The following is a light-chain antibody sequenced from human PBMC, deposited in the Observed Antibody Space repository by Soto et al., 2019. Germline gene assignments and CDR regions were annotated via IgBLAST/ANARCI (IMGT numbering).Light chain of an antibody. CDR2: WAS. CDR1: QSVLYSSNNKNY. Sequence: DIVMTQSPDSLAVSLGERATINCKSSQSVLYSSNNKNYLTWYQQKPGQPPKVLIYWASTRESGVPDRCSGSGSGTDFTLTSSSLQAEDAAVYCCQQYFSTPPWTFGQGTKVEIK. V-gene: IGKV4-1*01. J-gene: IGKJ1*01. CDR3: QQYFSTPPWT.